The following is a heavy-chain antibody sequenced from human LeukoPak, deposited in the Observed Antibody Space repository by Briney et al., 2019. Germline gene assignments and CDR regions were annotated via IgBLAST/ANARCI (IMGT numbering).Heavy chain of an antibody. CDR1: GFTFSNAW. D-gene: IGHD5-24*01. Sequence: PGGSLRLSCAASGFTFSNAWMSWVRQPPGKGWEWIGETNHSGSTNYNPSLKSRVTISVDTSKNQFSLKLSSVTAADTAVYYCASRRKMATIDYWGQGTLVTVSS. V-gene: IGHV4-34*01. CDR2: TNHSGST. CDR3: ASRRKMATIDY. J-gene: IGHJ4*02.